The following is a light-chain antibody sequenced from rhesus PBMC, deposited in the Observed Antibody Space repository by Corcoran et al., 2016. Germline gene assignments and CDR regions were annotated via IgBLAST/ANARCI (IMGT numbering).Light chain of an antibody. CDR3: QQYSNWPHS. V-gene: IGKV3S9*01. J-gene: IGKJ2*01. Sequence: EIVMTQSPATLSLSPGERATLSCRASQRVSSYVAWYQQKLEQAPRLLIYGASSRATGNPYRVIGRGSGTEFTLTISSLEPEDFAVYYCQQYSNWPHSFGQGTKVEIK. CDR2: GAS. CDR1: QRVSSY.